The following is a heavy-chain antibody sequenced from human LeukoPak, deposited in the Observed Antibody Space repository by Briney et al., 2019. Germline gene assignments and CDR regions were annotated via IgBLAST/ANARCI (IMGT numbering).Heavy chain of an antibody. CDR3: QKTAYEILTGYCS. CDR2: IYYSGST. V-gene: IGHV4-39*01. CDR1: GGSISSSSSY. Sequence: PSETLSLTCTVSGGSISSSSSYWGWIRQPPGKGLEWIGNIYYSGSTYYNPSLKSRVTISVDTSKNQFSLMLSSVTAADTVFFFKQKTAYEILTGYCSWGQGTLVTVSS. D-gene: IGHD3-9*01. J-gene: IGHJ4*02.